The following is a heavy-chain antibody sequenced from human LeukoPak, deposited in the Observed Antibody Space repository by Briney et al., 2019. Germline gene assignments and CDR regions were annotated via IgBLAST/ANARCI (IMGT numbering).Heavy chain of an antibody. J-gene: IGHJ4*02. CDR2: IWHDGSAE. Sequence: GGSLRLSCATSGFIFSSYAMYWVRQAPGKGLEWAAVIWHDGSAEFYADSVKGRFSISRDDSKNTVYLQMNSLRAEDTALYYCAKDNRGGWSGYFDYWGQGVLVTVSS. CDR1: GFIFSSYA. V-gene: IGHV3-33*06. CDR3: AKDNRGGWSGYFDY. D-gene: IGHD6-19*01.